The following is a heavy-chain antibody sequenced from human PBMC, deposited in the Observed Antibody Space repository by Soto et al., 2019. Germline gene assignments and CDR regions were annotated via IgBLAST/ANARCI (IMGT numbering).Heavy chain of an antibody. V-gene: IGHV4-39*01. CDR3: ARQGMATISPDYYYYYGMDV. CDR2: IYYSGST. CDR1: GGSISSSSYY. Sequence: PSETLSLTCTVSGGSISSSSYYWGWIRQPPGKGLEWIGSIYYSGSTYYNPSLKSRVTISVDTSKNQFSLKLSSVTAADTAVYYCARQGMATISPDYYYYYGMDVWGQGTTVTVSS. D-gene: IGHD5-12*01. J-gene: IGHJ6*02.